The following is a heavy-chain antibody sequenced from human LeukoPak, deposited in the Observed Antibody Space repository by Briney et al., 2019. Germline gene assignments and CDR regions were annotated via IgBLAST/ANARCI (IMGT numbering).Heavy chain of an antibody. CDR2: ISPGGGPT. D-gene: IGHD5-12*01. Sequence: PGGSLRLSCAGSGFPFSSHGMNWVRQAPGKGLEWVSGISPGGGPTYYADSVRGRFTISRDDSKNTLYLQMQNLRAEDTAVYYCAKDGAWLRFDDWGQGILVTVSS. J-gene: IGHJ4*02. V-gene: IGHV3-23*01. CDR3: AKDGAWLRFDD. CDR1: GFPFSSHG.